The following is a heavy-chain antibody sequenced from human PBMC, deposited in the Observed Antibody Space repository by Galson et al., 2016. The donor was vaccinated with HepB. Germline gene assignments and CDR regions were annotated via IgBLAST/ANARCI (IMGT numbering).Heavy chain of an antibody. CDR2: ITWNSGSV. Sequence: SLRLSCAASGISFDDYGMDWVRQAPGKGLEWVSGITWNSGSVGYADSVKGRFTISRDNAKNSLYLQMNSPRAEDTALYYCVRDSEYRCSSTSCYWEFDYWGQGTLVTVSS. V-gene: IGHV3-9*01. D-gene: IGHD2-2*01. CDR1: GISFDDYG. CDR3: VRDSEYRCSSTSCYWEFDY. J-gene: IGHJ4*02.